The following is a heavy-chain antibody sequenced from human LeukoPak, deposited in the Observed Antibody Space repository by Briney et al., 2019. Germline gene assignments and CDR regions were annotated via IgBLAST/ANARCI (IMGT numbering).Heavy chain of an antibody. V-gene: IGHV4-31*03. J-gene: IGHJ6*02. CDR2: IYYSGST. CDR3: ARDRDYSNRYYYYGMDV. CDR1: GGSISSGGYY. D-gene: IGHD4-11*01. Sequence: SETLSLTCTVSGGSISSGGYYWSWIRQHPGKGLEWIGYIYYSGSTYYNPSLKSRVTISVDTSKNQFSLKLSSVTAADTAVYYCARDRDYSNRYYYYGMDVWGQGTTVTVFS.